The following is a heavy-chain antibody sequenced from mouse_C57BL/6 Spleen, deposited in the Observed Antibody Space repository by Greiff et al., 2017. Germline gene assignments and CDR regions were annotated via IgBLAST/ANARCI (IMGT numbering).Heavy chain of an antibody. CDR2: IYWDDDK. D-gene: IGHD2-3*01. Sequence: QVTLKVCGPGILQSSQTLSLTCSFSGFSLSTSGMGVSWIRQPSGKGLEWLAHIYWDDDKRYNPSLKSRLTISKDTSRNQVFLKITSVDTADTATYYCARSRGYYEAWFAYWGQGTLVTVSA. J-gene: IGHJ3*01. CDR3: ARSRGYYEAWFAY. CDR1: GFSLSTSGMG. V-gene: IGHV8-12*01.